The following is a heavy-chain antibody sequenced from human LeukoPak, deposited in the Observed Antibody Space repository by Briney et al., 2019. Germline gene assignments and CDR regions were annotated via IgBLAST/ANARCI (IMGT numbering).Heavy chain of an antibody. D-gene: IGHD3-22*01. J-gene: IGHJ4*02. V-gene: IGHV4-61*08. CDR3: ARGWSPSGYYDY. CDR1: GGSISSADFY. CDR2: IYYSGST. Sequence: SETLSLTCAVSGGSISSADFYWSWIRQHPGKGLEWIGFIYYSGSTNYNPSLKSRVTISVDTSKNQFSLKLSSVTAADTAVYYCARGWSPSGYYDYWGQGTLVTISS.